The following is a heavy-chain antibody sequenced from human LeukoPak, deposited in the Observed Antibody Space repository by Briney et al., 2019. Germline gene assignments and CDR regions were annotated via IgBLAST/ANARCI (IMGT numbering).Heavy chain of an antibody. Sequence: SETLSLTCTVSGGSISSYYWSWIRQPPGKGLEWIGYIYTSGSTNYNTSLKSRVTISVDTSKNQFSLKLSSVTAADTAVYYCARRRTGDAFDIWGQGTMVTVSS. CDR1: GGSISSYY. CDR2: IYTSGST. J-gene: IGHJ3*02. D-gene: IGHD1-14*01. CDR3: ARRRTGDAFDI. V-gene: IGHV4-4*09.